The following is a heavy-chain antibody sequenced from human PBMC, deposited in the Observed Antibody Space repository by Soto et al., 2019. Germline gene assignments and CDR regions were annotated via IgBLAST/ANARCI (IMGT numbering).Heavy chain of an antibody. J-gene: IGHJ3*02. D-gene: IGHD2-21*02. CDR1: GGSISSGGYY. V-gene: IGHV4-31*03. CDR3: GRGILVVTLVFDI. Sequence: SETLSLTCTVSGGSISSGGYYWSWIRQHPGKGLEWIGYIYYSGSTYYNPSLKSRVTISVDTSKNQFSLKLSSVTAADTAVYYCGRGILVVTLVFDIGGQGTMVTASS. CDR2: IYYSGST.